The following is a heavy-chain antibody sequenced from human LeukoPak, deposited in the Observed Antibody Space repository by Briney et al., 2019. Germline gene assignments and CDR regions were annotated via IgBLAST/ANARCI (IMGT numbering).Heavy chain of an antibody. V-gene: IGHV3-48*02. Sequence: GGSLGLSCAASGFTFSSYSMNWVRQAPGKGLEWVSYISSSSSTIYYADSVKGRFTISRDNAKNSLYLQMNSLRDEDTAVYYCARERDYGSGSYRLAFDIWGQGTMVTVSS. CDR2: ISSSSSTI. CDR3: ARERDYGSGSYRLAFDI. D-gene: IGHD3-10*01. J-gene: IGHJ3*02. CDR1: GFTFSSYS.